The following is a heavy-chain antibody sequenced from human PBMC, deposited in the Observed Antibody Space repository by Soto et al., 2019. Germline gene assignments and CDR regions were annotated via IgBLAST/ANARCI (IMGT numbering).Heavy chain of an antibody. CDR3: ARDAGVAAPTRSMDV. CDR2: ISYDGSNK. V-gene: IGHV3-30-3*01. J-gene: IGHJ6*02. Sequence: HPGGSLRLSCAASGFTFSSYAMHWVRQAPGKGLEWVAVISYDGSNKYYADSVKGRFTISRDNSKNTLYLQMNSLRAEDTAVYYCARDAGVAAPTRSMDVWGQGTTVTVSS. CDR1: GFTFSSYA. D-gene: IGHD6-13*01.